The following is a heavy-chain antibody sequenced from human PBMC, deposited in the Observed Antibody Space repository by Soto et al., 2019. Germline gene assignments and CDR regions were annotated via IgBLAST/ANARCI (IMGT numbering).Heavy chain of an antibody. V-gene: IGHV4-30-2*01. CDR1: GDSISSGDYS. CDR3: ARGRTTLTYAFDY. CDR2: IYDSGST. D-gene: IGHD4-17*01. J-gene: IGHJ4*02. Sequence: QLQLQESGSGLVKPSQTLSLTCAVSGDSISSGDYSWSWIGQPPGKGLECIGYIYDSGSTYYNPFLKSRVTISLDRSKNQFSLKLSSVTAADTAVYYCARGRTTLTYAFDYWGQGTLVTVSS.